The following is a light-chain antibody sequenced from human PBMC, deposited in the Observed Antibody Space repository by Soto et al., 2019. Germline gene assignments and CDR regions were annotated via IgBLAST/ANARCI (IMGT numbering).Light chain of an antibody. CDR2: GAS. V-gene: IGKV3-15*01. CDR3: QQYNNWPPPYT. J-gene: IGKJ2*01. CDR1: QSISFN. Sequence: EIVMTQSPGTLSVSLGERATLSCRASQSISFNLAWYQQKPGQAPRLLIYGASTRATGVPARFGGSGSGTQFTLTISSLQSEDFAVYYCQQYNNWPPPYTFGQGTKLEIK.